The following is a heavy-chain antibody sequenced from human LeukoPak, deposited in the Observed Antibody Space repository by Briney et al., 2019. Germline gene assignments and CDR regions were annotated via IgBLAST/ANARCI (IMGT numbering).Heavy chain of an antibody. CDR2: IYYSGST. D-gene: IGHD2-2*01. V-gene: IGHV4-30-4*08. Sequence: PSQTLSLTCTVSGGSISSGDYYWSWIRQPPGKGLEWIGYIYYSGSTYYNPSLKSRVTISVDTSKNQFSLKLSSVTAADTAVYYCARGRVVPDRVAFDIWGQGTMVTVSS. J-gene: IGHJ3*02. CDR3: ARGRVVPDRVAFDI. CDR1: GGSISSGDYY.